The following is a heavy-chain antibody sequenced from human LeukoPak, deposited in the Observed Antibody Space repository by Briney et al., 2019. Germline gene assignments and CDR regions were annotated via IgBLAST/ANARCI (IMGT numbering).Heavy chain of an antibody. Sequence: SQTLSLTCAVSGGSISSGGYSWSWIRQPPGKGLEWIGYIYHSGSTYYNPSLKSRVTISVDRPKNQFSLKLSSVTAADTAVYYCARAEDDSSGYYPYFDYWGQGTLVTVSS. V-gene: IGHV4-30-2*01. D-gene: IGHD3-22*01. CDR3: ARAEDDSSGYYPYFDY. CDR1: GGSISSGGYS. J-gene: IGHJ4*02. CDR2: IYHSGST.